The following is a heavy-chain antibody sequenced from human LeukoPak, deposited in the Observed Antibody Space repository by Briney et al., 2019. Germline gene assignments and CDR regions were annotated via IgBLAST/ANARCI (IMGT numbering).Heavy chain of an antibody. J-gene: IGHJ4*02. CDR3: ARVGGSYYIDY. CDR2: IKQDGSEK. V-gene: IGHV3-7*01. Sequence: GGSLRLSCAASGFTFDDYAMHWVRQAPGKGLEWVANIKQDGSEKYYVDSVKGRFTISRDNAKNSLYLQMNSLRAEDTAVYYCARVGGSYYIDYWGQGTLVTVSS. CDR1: GFTFDDYA. D-gene: IGHD1-26*01.